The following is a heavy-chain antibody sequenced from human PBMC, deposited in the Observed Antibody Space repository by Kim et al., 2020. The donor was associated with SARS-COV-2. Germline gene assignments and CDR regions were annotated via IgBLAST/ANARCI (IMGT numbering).Heavy chain of an antibody. CDR3: AKDIRYSSGWYRFGFGY. V-gene: IGHV3-43*01. Sequence: VKGRFTISRDNSKNSLYLQMNSLRTEDTALYYCAKDIRYSSGWYRFGFGYWGQGTLVTVSS. J-gene: IGHJ4*02. D-gene: IGHD6-19*01.